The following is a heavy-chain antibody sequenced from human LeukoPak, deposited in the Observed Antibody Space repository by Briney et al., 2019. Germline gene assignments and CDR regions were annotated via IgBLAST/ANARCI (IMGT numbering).Heavy chain of an antibody. CDR2: IYYSGST. D-gene: IGHD1-26*01. CDR3: ARLASGSYGPLTPFDY. J-gene: IGHJ4*02. V-gene: IGHV4-59*08. CDR1: GGSITNYY. Sequence: SETLSLTCTVPGGSITNYYWSWIRQPPGKGLEWIGDIYYSGSTNYNPSLKSRVTISVDTSKHQFSLRLSAVTAADTAVYYSARLASGSYGPLTPFDYWGQGTLVTVSS.